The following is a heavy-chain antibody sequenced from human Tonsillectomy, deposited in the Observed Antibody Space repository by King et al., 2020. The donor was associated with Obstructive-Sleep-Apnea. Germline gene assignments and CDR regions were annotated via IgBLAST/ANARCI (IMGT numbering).Heavy chain of an antibody. V-gene: IGHV1-69*01. J-gene: IGHJ6*02. CDR3: ARTASSNWGYYYGMDV. CDR2: IIPIFGTT. Sequence: QLVQSGAEVKKPGSSVKVSCKASGGTFSSYGISWVRQAPGQGLEWMGGIIPIFGTTKYAQKFQDRVTITADESTTTAHMELNRLRSEDTAVYYWARTASSNWGYYYGMDVWGQGTTVTVSS. D-gene: IGHD7-27*01. CDR1: GGTFSSYG.